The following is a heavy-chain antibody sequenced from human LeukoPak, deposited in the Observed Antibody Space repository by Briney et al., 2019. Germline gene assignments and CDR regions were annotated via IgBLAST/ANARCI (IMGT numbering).Heavy chain of an antibody. CDR2: ISYDGSNK. Sequence: PGRSLRLSCAASGFTFSSYAMHWVRQAPGKGLEWVAVISYDGSNKYYADSVKGRLTISRDNSKNTLYLQMNSLRAEDTAVYYCARDRDYGGTFDYWGQGTLVTVSS. V-gene: IGHV3-30-3*01. D-gene: IGHD4-17*01. CDR3: ARDRDYGGTFDY. CDR1: GFTFSSYA. J-gene: IGHJ4*02.